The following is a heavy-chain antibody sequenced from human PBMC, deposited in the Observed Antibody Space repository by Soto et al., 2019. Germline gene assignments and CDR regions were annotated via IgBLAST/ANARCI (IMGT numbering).Heavy chain of an antibody. V-gene: IGHV1-69*02. D-gene: IGHD2-15*01. CDR1: GGTFSSYT. CDR2: IIPILGIA. J-gene: IGHJ6*02. CDR3: ARTYCSGGSCSGQTFYYYGMDV. Sequence: QIQLVQSGAEVKKPGSSVKVSCKASGGTFSSYTISWVRQAPGQGLEWMGRIIPILGIANYAQKFQGRVTITADKSTGTAYMELSSLRSEDTAVYYFARTYCSGGSCSGQTFYYYGMDVWGQGTTVTVSS.